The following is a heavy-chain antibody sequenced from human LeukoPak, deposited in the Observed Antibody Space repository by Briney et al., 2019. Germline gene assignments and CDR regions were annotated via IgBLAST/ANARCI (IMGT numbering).Heavy chain of an antibody. D-gene: IGHD5-12*01. CDR2: ISAYNGNT. CDR1: GYTFTSYG. Sequence: ASVKVSCKASGYTFTSYGISWVRQAPGQGLEWMGWISAYNGNTNYAQKLQGRVTMTTDTSTSTAYMELRSLRSDDTAVYYCARDLGTDIVATIILRPNFGYWGQGTLVTVSS. CDR3: ARDLGTDIVATIILRPNFGY. V-gene: IGHV1-18*01. J-gene: IGHJ4*02.